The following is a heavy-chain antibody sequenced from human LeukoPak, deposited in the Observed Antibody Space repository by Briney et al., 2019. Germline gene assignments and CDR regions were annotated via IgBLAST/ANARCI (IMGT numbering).Heavy chain of an antibody. CDR3: ARGSEYGWYDS. CDR1: GYTFTGYY. V-gene: IGHV1-2*02. J-gene: IGHJ5*01. D-gene: IGHD2-2*01. CDR2: INPDRGGT. Sequence: ASVKVSCKASGYTFTGYYIHWVRQAPGQGLEWMGWINPDRGGTTYAQKFQGRVTMTRDTSITTAYMELSRLRSDDTAVYYCARGSEYGWYDSWGQGTLVTVSS.